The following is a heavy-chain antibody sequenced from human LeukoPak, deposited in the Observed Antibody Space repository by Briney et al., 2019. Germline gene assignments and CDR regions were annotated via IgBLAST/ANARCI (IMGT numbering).Heavy chain of an antibody. J-gene: IGHJ5*02. Sequence: GGSLILSCAASGFTFSSYWMHWFRQDLGKGLVWVSRINSDGSSTSYSDSVKGRFTIARDNAKNTLYLQMDSLRAEDTAVYYCARDRTYCSSTSSWGNGFDPWGQGTLVTVSS. V-gene: IGHV3-74*01. CDR3: ARDRTYCSSTSSWGNGFDP. CDR2: INSDGSST. CDR1: GFTFSSYW. D-gene: IGHD2-2*01.